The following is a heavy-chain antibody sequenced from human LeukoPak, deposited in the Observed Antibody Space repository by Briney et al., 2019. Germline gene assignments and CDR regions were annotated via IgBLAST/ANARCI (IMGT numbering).Heavy chain of an antibody. CDR2: INPKNGDT. Sequence: PSASVKVSCKTSGYPFSDYYIHWIRQASGQGLESMGWINPKNGDTKYAQRSQGRLTISMDTSIDTVYVELSSLRYDDTAVYYCARLSALWGQGTLVTVSS. V-gene: IGHV1-2*02. CDR1: GYPFSDYY. CDR3: ARLSAL. J-gene: IGHJ4*02.